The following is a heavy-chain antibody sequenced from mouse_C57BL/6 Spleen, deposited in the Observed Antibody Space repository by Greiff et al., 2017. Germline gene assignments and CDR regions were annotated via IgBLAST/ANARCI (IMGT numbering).Heavy chain of an antibody. J-gene: IGHJ2*01. CDR2: ISSGSSTI. CDR1: GFTFSDYG. V-gene: IGHV5-17*01. CDR3: AVRYQYYFDY. Sequence: EVKLMESGGGLVKPGGSLKLSCAASGFTFSDYGMHWVRQAPEKGLEWVAYISSGSSTIYYADTVKGRFTISRDNAKNTLFLQMTSLRSEDTAMYYCAVRYQYYFDYWGQGTTLTVSS. D-gene: IGHD1-1*01.